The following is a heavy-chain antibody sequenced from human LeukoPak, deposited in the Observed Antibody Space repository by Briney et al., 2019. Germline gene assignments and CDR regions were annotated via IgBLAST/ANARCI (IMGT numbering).Heavy chain of an antibody. V-gene: IGHV4-30-4*01. CDR3: ARGPYYYGSGALMDV. D-gene: IGHD3-10*01. CDR2: IYYSGST. CDR1: GGSISSGDYY. J-gene: IGHJ6*04. Sequence: SETLSLTCTVSGGSISSGDYYWSWIRQPPGKGLEWIGYIYYSGSTYYNPSLKSRVTISVDTSKNQFSLKLSSVTAADTAVYYCARGPYYYGSGALMDVWGKGTTVTVSS.